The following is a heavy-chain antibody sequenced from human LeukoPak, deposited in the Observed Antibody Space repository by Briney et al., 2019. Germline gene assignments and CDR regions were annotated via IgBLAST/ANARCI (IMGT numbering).Heavy chain of an antibody. CDR1: GFTFSNAW. CDR2: IRSNSDGGTI. Sequence: GGSLRLSCATSGFTFSNAWMNWVRQAPGKGREWVGRIRSNSDGGTIDYAAPVKGRFTLSRDDSKTTLYLQMNSLQTEDTAVYYCATDFYDSTWGQGTLVTVSS. CDR3: ATDFYDST. J-gene: IGHJ5*02. V-gene: IGHV3-15*07. D-gene: IGHD3-22*01.